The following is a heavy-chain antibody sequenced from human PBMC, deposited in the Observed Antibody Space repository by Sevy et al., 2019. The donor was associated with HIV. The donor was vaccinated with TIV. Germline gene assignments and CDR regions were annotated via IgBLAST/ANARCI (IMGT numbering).Heavy chain of an antibody. CDR2: IWNDGSNK. V-gene: IGHV3-33*01. Sequence: GGSLRLSCAASGFTFSDYGMQWVRQAPGKGLEWVAVIWNDGSNKYYADSVKGRFTTSRDNSSNTLYLQMNGLRAGDTAVYYCARDVRGEGIRPGDLDYWGQGTLVTVSS. CDR1: GFTFSDYG. CDR3: ARDVRGEGIRPGDLDY. D-gene: IGHD3-10*02. J-gene: IGHJ4*02.